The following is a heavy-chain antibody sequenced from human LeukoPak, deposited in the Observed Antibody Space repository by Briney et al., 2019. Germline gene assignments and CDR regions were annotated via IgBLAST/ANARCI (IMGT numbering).Heavy chain of an antibody. J-gene: IGHJ4*02. CDR3: ARDSLRWIAAAGMVDY. V-gene: IGHV3-7*01. CDR1: GFTFSSYW. D-gene: IGHD6-13*01. CDR2: IKQDGSEK. Sequence: QPGGSLRLSCAASGFTFSSYWMSWVRQAPGKGLEWVANIKQDGSEKYYVDSVKGRFTISRDNAKNSLYLQMNSLRAEDTAVYYCARDSLRWIAAAGMVDYWGQGTLVTVSS.